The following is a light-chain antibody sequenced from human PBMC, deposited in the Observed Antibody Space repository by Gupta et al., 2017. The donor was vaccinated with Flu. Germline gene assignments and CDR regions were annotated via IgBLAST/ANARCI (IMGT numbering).Light chain of an antibody. V-gene: IGLV1-44*01. J-gene: IGLJ3*02. Sequence: KVTITCYGSRSSIGSNKVHWYQQVAGTAPIRLWYNSKKRSSGVPERFSGAKFGTSASLTTSGLQTEDEAVYYCAAWDASLNAWVFGGGTKLTVL. CDR3: AAWDASLNAWV. CDR1: RSSIGSNK. CDR2: NSK.